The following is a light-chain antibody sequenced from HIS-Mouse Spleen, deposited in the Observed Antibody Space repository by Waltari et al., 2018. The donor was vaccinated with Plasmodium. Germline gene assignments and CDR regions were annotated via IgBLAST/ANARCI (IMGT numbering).Light chain of an antibody. V-gene: IGLV2-23*01. J-gene: IGLJ2*01. CDR3: CSYAGSRMV. Sequence: QSALTQPASVSGSPGQSITISCTGTSRDVGSYDLVSWYQQHPGKAPKLMIYEGSKRPSGVSKRFSCSKSCNTASLTISGLQAEDEADYYCCSYAGSRMVFGGGTKLTVL. CDR2: EGS. CDR1: SRDVGSYDL.